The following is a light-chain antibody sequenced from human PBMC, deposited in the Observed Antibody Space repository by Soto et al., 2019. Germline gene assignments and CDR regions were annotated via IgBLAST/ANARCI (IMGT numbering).Light chain of an antibody. CDR3: QQYGGSPLYT. CDR2: GAS. CDR1: QSVSSSY. V-gene: IGKV3-20*01. Sequence: DIVLTQSPGTLSLSPGESATLSCRASQSVSSSYLAWYQQKPGQAPRLLIYGASSRATGIPDRFSGSGSGTDFTLTISRLEPADFARYYCQQYGGSPLYTFGQGTKLEIK. J-gene: IGKJ2*01.